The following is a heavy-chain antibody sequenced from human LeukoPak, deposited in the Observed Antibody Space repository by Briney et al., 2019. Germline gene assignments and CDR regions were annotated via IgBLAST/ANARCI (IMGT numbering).Heavy chain of an antibody. CDR2: TSGSGVRT. CDR3: AKDNTHGGNSGERAPYALDV. D-gene: IGHD4-23*01. Sequence: GGSLRLSRAASGFTFSSYAMTWVRQAPGKGLEWVSATSGSGVRTDYADSVRGRFTISRDNAKNTLYLQMSSLRAEDTAVYYCAKDNTHGGNSGERAPYALDVWGQGTTVLVSS. V-gene: IGHV3-23*01. CDR1: GFTFSSYA. J-gene: IGHJ6*02.